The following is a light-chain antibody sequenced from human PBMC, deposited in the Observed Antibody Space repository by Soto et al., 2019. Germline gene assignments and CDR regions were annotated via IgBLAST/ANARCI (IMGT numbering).Light chain of an antibody. Sequence: EVVMTQSPATLSVSPGDRATLSCRASQSVDTNVVWYQQKPGQPPRLLVHSASIRATGVPARFTGIGSGTDFTLTISGLQSDDFAIYYCQQTHSAPRTFGQGTRLDIK. V-gene: IGKV3-15*01. J-gene: IGKJ1*01. CDR1: QSVDTN. CDR2: SAS. CDR3: QQTHSAPRT.